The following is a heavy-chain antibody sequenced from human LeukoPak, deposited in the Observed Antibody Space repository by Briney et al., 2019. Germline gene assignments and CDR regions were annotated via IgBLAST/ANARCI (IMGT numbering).Heavy chain of an antibody. D-gene: IGHD6-19*01. CDR1: GGTFSSYA. CDR2: INPIYGVT. Sequence: SVKVSCKASGGTFSSYAISWVRQAPGQGLEWMGRINPIYGVTNYAQKFQGRVTITADKSTSTAYMELSSLRSEDTAVYYCAGVEAVAGNRNTYCYYYGVDVGGQGTTVTVSS. V-gene: IGHV1-69*04. J-gene: IGHJ6*02. CDR3: AGVEAVAGNRNTYCYYYGVDV.